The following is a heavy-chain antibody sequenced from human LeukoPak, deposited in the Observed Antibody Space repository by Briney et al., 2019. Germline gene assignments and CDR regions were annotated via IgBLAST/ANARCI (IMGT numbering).Heavy chain of an antibody. CDR3: ARDVTYYYDSSGLDAFDI. J-gene: IGHJ3*02. D-gene: IGHD3-22*01. V-gene: IGHV3-21*01. CDR1: GFTFSSYS. Sequence: GGSLRLSCAASGFTFSSYSMNWVRQAPGKGLERVSSISSSSSYIYYADSVKGRFTISRDNAKNSLYLQMNSLRAEDTAVYYCARDVTYYYDSSGLDAFDIWGQGTMVTVSS. CDR2: ISSSSSYI.